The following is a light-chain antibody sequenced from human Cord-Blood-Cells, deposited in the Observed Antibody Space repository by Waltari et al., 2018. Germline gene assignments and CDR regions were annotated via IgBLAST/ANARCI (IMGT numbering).Light chain of an antibody. J-gene: IGKJ4*01. CDR2: WAS. CDR1: QSVLYSSNNKNY. Sequence: DIVMTQSPDSLAVSLGERATINCKSSQSVLYSSNNKNYLALYQQKTGQPPKLLIYWASTRESGVPDRVSGSWSGTDFALSISSLQAEDVAVYYCQQYYSTPVTFGGGTKVEIK. V-gene: IGKV4-1*01. CDR3: QQYYSTPVT.